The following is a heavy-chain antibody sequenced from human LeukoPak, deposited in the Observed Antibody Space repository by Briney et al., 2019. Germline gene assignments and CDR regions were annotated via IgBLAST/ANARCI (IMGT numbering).Heavy chain of an antibody. D-gene: IGHD2-2*01. CDR2: ISAYNDNT. Sequence: ASVKVSCKASGYTFTSYGISWLRQAPAQGLEWMGWISAYNDNTNYAHKLQGRVTMTTDTSTSTAYMELRSLRSDDTAVYYCARDQQGEDIVVVPAAENWFDPWGQGTLVTVSS. CDR1: GYTFTSYG. CDR3: ARDQQGEDIVVVPAAENWFDP. J-gene: IGHJ5*02. V-gene: IGHV1-18*01.